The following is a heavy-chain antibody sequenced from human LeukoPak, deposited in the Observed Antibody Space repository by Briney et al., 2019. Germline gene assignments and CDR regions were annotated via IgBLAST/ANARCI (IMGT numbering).Heavy chain of an antibody. CDR3: ARRLEELGIRVSYAFDI. J-gene: IGHJ3*02. Sequence: PSETLSLTCTVFGGSISSSSYYWGWIRQPPGKGLEWIGSIYYSGSTYYNPSLKSRVTISVDTSKNQFSLKLSSVTAADTAVYYCARRLEELGIRVSYAFDIWGQGTMVTVSS. CDR2: IYYSGST. D-gene: IGHD7-27*01. V-gene: IGHV4-39*01. CDR1: GGSISSSSYY.